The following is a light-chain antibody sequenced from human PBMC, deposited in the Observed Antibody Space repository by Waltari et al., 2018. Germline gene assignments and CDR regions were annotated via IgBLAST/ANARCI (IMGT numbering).Light chain of an antibody. CDR2: INSDGSH. CDR3: QTWDTGILV. V-gene: IGLV4-69*01. J-gene: IGLJ3*02. CDR1: SGHTSYA. Sequence: QLVLTQSPSASASLGASVKVTCTLSSGHTSYAIAWYQQQPEQGPRYLMKINSDGSHSKGDGIPARFSGSSSGAERYLTISSLQSEDDADYYCQTWDTGILVFGGGTKLTVL.